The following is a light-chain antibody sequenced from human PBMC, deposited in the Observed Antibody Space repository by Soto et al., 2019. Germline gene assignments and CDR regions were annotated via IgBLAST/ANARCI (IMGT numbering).Light chain of an antibody. CDR2: QTS. V-gene: IGKV3-11*01. CDR1: QYINTR. CDR3: HQRQSWPRT. Sequence: EIVLTQSPATLSSFPGDRVTLSCRASQYINTRLAWYQHRPGQAPRLLINQTSIRAAGIPARFSASGSGTDFTLTISDVQPEDFALYYCHQRQSWPRTFGQGTKV. J-gene: IGKJ1*01.